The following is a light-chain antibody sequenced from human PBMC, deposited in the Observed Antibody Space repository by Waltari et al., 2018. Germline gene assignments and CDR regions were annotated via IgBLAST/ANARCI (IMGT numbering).Light chain of an antibody. Sequence: IQFTQSPSSLSASVGDRVTITCRASQGISSYLAWYQQKPGKDPKLLIYAASTLQSGVPSRFSGSGSGTDFTLTIRSLQPEDFATYYCQQLNSYPITFGQGTRLEIK. CDR3: QQLNSYPIT. V-gene: IGKV1-9*01. J-gene: IGKJ5*01. CDR2: AAS. CDR1: QGISSY.